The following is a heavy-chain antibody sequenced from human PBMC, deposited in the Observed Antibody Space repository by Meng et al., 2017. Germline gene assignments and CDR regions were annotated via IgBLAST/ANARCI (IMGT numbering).Heavy chain of an antibody. V-gene: IGHV3-30*04. CDR1: GFTFSSYA. CDR2: TSYDGSNK. D-gene: IGHD3-22*01. J-gene: IGHJ3*02. CDR3: ARVSDSSGYLDAFDI. Sequence: GESLKISCAASGFTFSSYAMHWVRQAPGKGLEWVAVTSYDGSNKYYADSVKGRFTISRDNSKNTLYLQMNSLRAEDTAVYYCARVSDSSGYLDAFDIWGQGTMVTVSS.